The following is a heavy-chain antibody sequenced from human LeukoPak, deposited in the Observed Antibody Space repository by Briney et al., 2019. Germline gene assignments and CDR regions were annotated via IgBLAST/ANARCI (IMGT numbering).Heavy chain of an antibody. CDR2: IIAILGIA. Sequence: SVRVSYKASGDTFNSDTISSVRQAPGQGREWMGRIIAILGIANYAQKFQGRVTITTEKSTSTAYMELGSLRSEDTAVYYCARGGVVVEGFFDYWGQETLVTVSS. V-gene: IGHV1-69*02. J-gene: IGHJ4*02. CDR1: GDTFNSDT. D-gene: IGHD3-22*01. CDR3: ARGGVVVEGFFDY.